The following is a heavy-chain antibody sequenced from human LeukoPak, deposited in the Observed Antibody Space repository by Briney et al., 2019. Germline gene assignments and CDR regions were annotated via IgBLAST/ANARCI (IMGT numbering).Heavy chain of an antibody. D-gene: IGHD4-23*01. Sequence: SVKGSCKASGGTFSSYAISWVRQAPGQGLEWMGGIIPIFVTANYAQKFQGRVTITADESTSTAFIELSSPRSEDTAVYYCARESATETTVGGYYYYYYGMDVWGQGTTVTVSS. J-gene: IGHJ6*02. CDR1: GGTFSSYA. V-gene: IGHV1-69*01. CDR3: ARESATETTVGGYYYYYYGMDV. CDR2: IIPIFVTA.